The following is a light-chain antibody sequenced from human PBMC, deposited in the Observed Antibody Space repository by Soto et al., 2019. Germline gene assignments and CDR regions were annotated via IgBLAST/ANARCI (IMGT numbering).Light chain of an antibody. J-gene: IGKJ4*01. CDR2: WAS. Sequence: DIVMTQSPDSLAVSLGERATINCKSSQSVLYSSNNKNYLAWYQQKPGQPPKLLIYWASTRESGVPDRFSSSGSGTYFTLTISSLQAEDVAVYYCQQYYSTPLPFGGGTKVEIK. V-gene: IGKV4-1*01. CDR1: QSVLYSSNNKNY. CDR3: QQYYSTPLP.